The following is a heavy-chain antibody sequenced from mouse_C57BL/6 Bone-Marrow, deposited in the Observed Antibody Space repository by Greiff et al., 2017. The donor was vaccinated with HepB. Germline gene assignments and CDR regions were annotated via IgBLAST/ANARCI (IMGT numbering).Heavy chain of an antibody. Sequence: VHVKQSGPELVKPGASVKISCKASGYSFTDYNMNWVKQSNGKSLEWIGVINPNYGTTSYNQKFKGKATLTVDQSSSTAYMQLNSLTSEDSAVYYCARITVVADWYFDVWGTGTTVTVSS. J-gene: IGHJ1*03. D-gene: IGHD1-1*01. CDR1: GYSFTDYN. CDR3: ARITVVADWYFDV. V-gene: IGHV1-39*01. CDR2: INPNYGTT.